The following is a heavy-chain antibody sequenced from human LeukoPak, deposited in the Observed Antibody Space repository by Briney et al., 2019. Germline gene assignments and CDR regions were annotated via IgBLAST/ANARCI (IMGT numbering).Heavy chain of an antibody. D-gene: IGHD1-26*01. Sequence: GASVKVSCKASGYTFTGFYMHWVRQAPGQGLEWMGWISAYNGNTNYAQKLQGRVTMTTDTSTSTAYMELRSLRSDDTAVYYCARASPAVTYSGSYYSDYWGQGTLVTVSS. CDR1: GYTFTGFY. CDR2: ISAYNGNT. V-gene: IGHV1-18*04. CDR3: ARASPAVTYSGSYYSDY. J-gene: IGHJ4*02.